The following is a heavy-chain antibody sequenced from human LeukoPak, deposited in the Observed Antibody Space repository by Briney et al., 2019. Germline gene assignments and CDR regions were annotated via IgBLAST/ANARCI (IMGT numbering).Heavy chain of an antibody. CDR2: IYYSGST. CDR3: ARNYYDSSGYPGSPYYYGMDV. CDR1: AGSISSYY. J-gene: IGHJ6*02. V-gene: IGHV4-59*01. Sequence: SETLSLTCTVSAGSISSYYWTWIRQPPGKGLEWIGYIYYSGSTNYNPSLKSRVTISVDTSKNQFSLKLSSVTAADTAVYYCARNYYDSSGYPGSPYYYGMDVWGQGTTVTVSS. D-gene: IGHD3-22*01.